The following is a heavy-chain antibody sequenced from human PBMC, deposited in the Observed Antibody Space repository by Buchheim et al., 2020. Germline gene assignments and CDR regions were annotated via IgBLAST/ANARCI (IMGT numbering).Heavy chain of an antibody. CDR2: IRASGGGT. D-gene: IGHD1-26*01. V-gene: IGHV3-23*04. J-gene: IGHJ4*02. CDR3: AKDFLWEPCFY. Sequence: EVQLVESGGGLAQPGGSLRLSCAASGFTFRSFDMSWVRQAPGKGLEWVSVIRASGGGTYYADSVKGRFTISRDNSKNTLYLQMNSLRAEDTAVYYCAKDFLWEPCFYWGQGTL. CDR1: GFTFRSFD.